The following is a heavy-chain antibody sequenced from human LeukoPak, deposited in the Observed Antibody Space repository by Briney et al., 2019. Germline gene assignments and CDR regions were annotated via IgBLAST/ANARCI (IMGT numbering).Heavy chain of an antibody. J-gene: IGHJ4*02. CDR3: ARCFPYYYDSTGYSPPDY. D-gene: IGHD3-22*01. V-gene: IGHV1-2*02. CDR1: GYTFTGYY. CDR2: INPNSGGT. Sequence: ASVKVSCKASGYTFTGYYMHWVRQAPGQGLEWMGWINPNSGGTNYAQKFQGRVTMTRDTSISTAYMELSRLRSDDTAVYYCARCFPYYYDSTGYSPPDYWGQGTLVTVSS.